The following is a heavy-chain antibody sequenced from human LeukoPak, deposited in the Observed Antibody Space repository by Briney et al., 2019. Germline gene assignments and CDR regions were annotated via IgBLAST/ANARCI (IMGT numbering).Heavy chain of an antibody. D-gene: IGHD3-10*01. Sequence: GGSLRLSCAASGFTFSSYGMHWVRQAPGKGLEWVAVISYDGSNKYYADSVKGRFTISRDNSKNTLYLQMNSLRAEDTAVYYCAKAQYYYGSGSYYNSDAFDIWGQGTMVTVSP. CDR2: ISYDGSNK. CDR3: AKAQYYYGSGSYYNSDAFDI. V-gene: IGHV3-30*18. CDR1: GFTFSSYG. J-gene: IGHJ3*02.